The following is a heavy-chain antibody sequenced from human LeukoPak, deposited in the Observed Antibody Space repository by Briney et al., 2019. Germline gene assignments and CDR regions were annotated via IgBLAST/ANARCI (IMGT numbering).Heavy chain of an antibody. CDR3: ARVRYCSSTSCSTAYYYYGMDV. Sequence: ALVKVSCKASGYTFTGYYMHWVRQAPGQGLEWMGWINPNSGGTNYAQKFQGRVTMTRDTSISTAYMELSRLRSDDTAVYYCARVRYCSSTSCSTAYYYYGMDVWGQGTTVTVSS. J-gene: IGHJ6*02. V-gene: IGHV1-2*02. D-gene: IGHD2-2*01. CDR2: INPNSGGT. CDR1: GYTFTGYY.